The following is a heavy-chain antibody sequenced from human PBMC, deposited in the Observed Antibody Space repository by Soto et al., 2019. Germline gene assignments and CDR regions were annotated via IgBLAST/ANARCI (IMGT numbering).Heavy chain of an antibody. D-gene: IGHD4-17*01. CDR3: ARKPYGVPFDY. CDR2: IHHDGST. CDR1: GSSISSSNW. Sequence: QVQLQESGPGLVKPSGTLSLTCAVSGSSISSSNWWSWVRQPPGEGLEWIGEIHHDGSTNYNPSLKSRVTLSVDKSKHQFSLKLSSVTAADTAVYYCARKPYGVPFDYWGQGTLVTVSS. V-gene: IGHV4-4*02. J-gene: IGHJ4*02.